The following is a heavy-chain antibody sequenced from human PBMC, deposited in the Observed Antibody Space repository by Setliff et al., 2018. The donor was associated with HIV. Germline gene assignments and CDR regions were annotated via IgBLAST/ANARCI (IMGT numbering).Heavy chain of an antibody. CDR3: ARAHDNHDSSGYSHDS. CDR2: IKTYVSII. J-gene: IGHJ4*02. D-gene: IGHD3-22*01. V-gene: IGHV3-74*01. CDR1: GFTFSTFW. Sequence: GGSLRLSCAASGFTFSTFWMHWVRQAPGKGLVWVSHIKTYVSIITYWDAVQGRFTISRENAKNMLFLQMNSLRAEDTAVYYCARAHDNHDSSGYSHDSWGQGSLVTVSS.